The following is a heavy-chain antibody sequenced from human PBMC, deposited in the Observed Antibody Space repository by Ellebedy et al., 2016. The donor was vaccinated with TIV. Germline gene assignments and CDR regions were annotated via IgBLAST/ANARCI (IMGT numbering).Heavy chain of an antibody. J-gene: IGHJ4*02. V-gene: IGHV3-23*01. CDR1: GFTFSSYA. CDR2: ISGSGGST. D-gene: IGHD3-16*01. Sequence: GESLKISXAASGFTFSSYAMSWVRQAPGKGLEWVSAISGSGGSTYYADSVKGRFTISRDNSKNTLYLQMNSLRAEDTAVYYCAKVGGSRGFRGDYWGQGTLVTVSS. CDR3: AKVGGSRGFRGDY.